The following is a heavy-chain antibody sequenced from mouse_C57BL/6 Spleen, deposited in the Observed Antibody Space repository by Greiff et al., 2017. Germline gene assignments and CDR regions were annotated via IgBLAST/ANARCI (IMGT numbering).Heavy chain of an antibody. CDR2: IDPSDSYT. CDR1: GYTFTSYW. Sequence: VQLQQPGAELVMPGASVKLSCKASGYTFTSYWMHWVKQRPGQGLEWIGEIDPSDSYTNYNQKFKGKSTLTVYKSSSTAYMQLSSLTSEDAAVYYCARGGTTVVEDYFDYRGQGTTLTVSS. V-gene: IGHV1-69*01. CDR3: ARGGTTVVEDYFDY. D-gene: IGHD1-1*01. J-gene: IGHJ2*01.